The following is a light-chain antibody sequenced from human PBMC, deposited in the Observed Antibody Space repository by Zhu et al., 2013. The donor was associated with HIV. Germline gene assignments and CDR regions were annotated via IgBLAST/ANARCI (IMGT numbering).Light chain of an antibody. CDR1: QSVSSN. Sequence: EIVMTQSPATLSVSPGERATLSCRASQSVSSNLAWYQQKPGQAPRLLIYGASTRATGIPDRFSGSGSGTDFTLTISRLEPEDFAVYYCQQYGSSPLTFGGGTKVEF. V-gene: IGKV3D-15*01. J-gene: IGKJ4*01. CDR3: QQYGSSPLT. CDR2: GAS.